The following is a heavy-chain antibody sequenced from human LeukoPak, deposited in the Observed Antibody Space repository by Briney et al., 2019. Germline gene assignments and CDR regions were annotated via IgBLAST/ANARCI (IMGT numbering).Heavy chain of an antibody. CDR2: IYPGDSDT. V-gene: IGHV5-51*01. J-gene: IGHJ4*02. CDR1: GYSFTNYW. CDR3: ARHRRIAVAGTSVWYFDY. D-gene: IGHD6-19*01. Sequence: GESLKISRKGSGYSFTNYWIGWGRQRPGEGLEGMGIIYPGDSDTRYSPFFQGQVTISADKSISTAYLQWSSLKASGTAMYYCARHRRIAVAGTSVWYFDYWGRGTLVTVSS.